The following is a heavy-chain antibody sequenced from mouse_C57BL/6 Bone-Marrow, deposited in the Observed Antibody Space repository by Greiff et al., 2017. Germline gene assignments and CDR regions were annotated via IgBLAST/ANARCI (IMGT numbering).Heavy chain of an antibody. V-gene: IGHV5-6*02. J-gene: IGHJ2*01. CDR1: GFTFSSYG. Sequence: DVMLVESGGDLVKPGGSLKLSCAASGFTFSSYGMSWVRQTPDKRLEWVATISSGGSYTYYPDSVKGRFTISRDNAKNTLYLQMSSLKSEDTAMYYCARYDRGVLGYWGQGTTLTVSS. CDR2: ISSGGSYT. CDR3: ARYDRGVLGY. D-gene: IGHD2-3*01.